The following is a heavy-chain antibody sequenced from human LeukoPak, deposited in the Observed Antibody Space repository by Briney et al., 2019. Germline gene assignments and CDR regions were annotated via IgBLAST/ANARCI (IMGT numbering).Heavy chain of an antibody. CDR2: INHSGST. J-gene: IGHJ6*02. CDR3: ARGPYGGIEGYYYYGMDV. V-gene: IGHV4-34*01. D-gene: IGHD4-23*01. CDR1: GGSFSGYY. Sequence: PSETLSLTCAVYGGSFSGYYWSWIRQPPGKGLEWIGEINHSGSTNYNPSLKSRVTISVDTSKNRFSPKLSSVTAADTAVYYCARGPYGGIEGYYYYGMDVWGQGTTVTVSS.